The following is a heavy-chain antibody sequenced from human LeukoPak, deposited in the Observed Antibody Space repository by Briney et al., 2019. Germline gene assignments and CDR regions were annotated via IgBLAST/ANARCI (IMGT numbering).Heavy chain of an antibody. D-gene: IGHD6-19*01. Sequence: GGSPRLSCAAPGFIFYNYAIHWVRQAPGKGVEWVSLISGDGGSTFYADSVRGGFTISRDNTRKSLSLQMSSLRSEDTALYYCARESETSGWYDYWGQGTLVTVSS. CDR2: ISGDGGST. V-gene: IGHV3-43*02. J-gene: IGHJ4*02. CDR3: ARESETSGWYDY. CDR1: GFIFYNYA.